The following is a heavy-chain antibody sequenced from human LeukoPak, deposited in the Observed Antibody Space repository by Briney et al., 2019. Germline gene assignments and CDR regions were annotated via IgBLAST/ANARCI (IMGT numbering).Heavy chain of an antibody. CDR3: ATDSSSWYVGPFDP. CDR1: GFTFSSYW. V-gene: IGHV3-74*01. Sequence: GGSLRLSCAASGFTFSSYWMHWVRQAPGKGLVWISRFNSDGSSTSYADSVKGRFTISRDNAKNTLYLQMNSLRAEDTAVYYCATDSSSWYVGPFDPWGQGTLVTVSS. CDR2: FNSDGSST. J-gene: IGHJ5*02. D-gene: IGHD6-13*01.